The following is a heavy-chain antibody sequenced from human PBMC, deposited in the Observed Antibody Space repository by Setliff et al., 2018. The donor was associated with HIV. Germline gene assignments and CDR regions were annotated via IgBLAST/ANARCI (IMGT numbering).Heavy chain of an antibody. CDR1: GSTFNFFA. J-gene: IGHJ4*02. CDR3: ARSRAAGFDY. D-gene: IGHD6-13*01. CDR2: ISYDGSNK. V-gene: IGHV3-30*04. Sequence: GGSLRLSCTAPGSTFNFFAVSWVRQAPGKGLEWVAVISYDGSNKYYADSVKGRFTISRDNSKNTLYLQMNSLRAEDTAVYYCARSRAAGFDYWGQGTLVTVSS.